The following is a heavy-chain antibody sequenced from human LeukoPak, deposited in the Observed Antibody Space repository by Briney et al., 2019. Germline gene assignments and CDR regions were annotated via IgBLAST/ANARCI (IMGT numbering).Heavy chain of an antibody. CDR2: IRSKANSYAT. D-gene: IGHD3-3*01. CDR3: QSSGVVAGRGAFDV. V-gene: IGHV3-73*01. J-gene: IGHJ3*01. CDR1: GFTFSGTT. Sequence: GGSLRLSCAASGFTFSGTTMHWVRQASGKGLEWVGRIRSKANSYATAFGASVKGRFTISRDDSKNTAYLQMNSLKTEDTAVYYCQSSGVVAGRGAFDVWGQGTMVTVSS.